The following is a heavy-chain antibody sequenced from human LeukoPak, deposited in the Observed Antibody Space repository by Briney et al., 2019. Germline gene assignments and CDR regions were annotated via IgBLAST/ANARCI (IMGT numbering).Heavy chain of an antibody. V-gene: IGHV3-9*01. Sequence: GGSLRLSCAASGFTFDDYAMHWVRQAPGKGLEWVSGISWNSGSIGYADSVKGRFTTSRDNAKNSLYLQMNSLRAEDTALYYCAKDLWSYYYGMDVWGQGTTVTVSS. CDR2: ISWNSGSI. J-gene: IGHJ6*02. CDR3: AKDLWSYYYGMDV. D-gene: IGHD3-10*01. CDR1: GFTFDDYA.